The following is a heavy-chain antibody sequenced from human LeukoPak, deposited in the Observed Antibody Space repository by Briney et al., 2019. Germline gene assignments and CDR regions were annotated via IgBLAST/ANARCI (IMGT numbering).Heavy chain of an antibody. D-gene: IGHD5-18*01. Sequence: GRSLRLSCAASGFTFSSYGMHWVRQAPGKGLEWVAVISYDGSNKYYADSVKGRFTISRDNSKNTLYLQMNSLRAEDTAVYYCAKGKYSYAQVHAFDIWGQGTMVTVSS. CDR3: AKGKYSYAQVHAFDI. V-gene: IGHV3-30*18. J-gene: IGHJ3*02. CDR2: ISYDGSNK. CDR1: GFTFSSYG.